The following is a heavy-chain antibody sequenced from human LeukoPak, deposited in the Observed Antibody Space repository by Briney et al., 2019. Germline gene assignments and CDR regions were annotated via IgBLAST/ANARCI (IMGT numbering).Heavy chain of an antibody. Sequence: GGSLRLSCVTSGFTFTNHWMSWVRQAPGKGLEWVANIREDGGHTNYVDSVKGRFTISRDNAKNSLYLQMNSLRAEDTAVYYCAKNMIRGVIMSSSFDYWGQGTLVTVSS. V-gene: IGHV3-7*03. J-gene: IGHJ4*02. D-gene: IGHD3-10*01. CDR2: IREDGGHT. CDR1: GFTFTNHW. CDR3: AKNMIRGVIMSSSFDY.